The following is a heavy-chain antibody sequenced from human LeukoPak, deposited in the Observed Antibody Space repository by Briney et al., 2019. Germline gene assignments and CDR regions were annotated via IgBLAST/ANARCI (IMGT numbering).Heavy chain of an antibody. J-gene: IGHJ4*02. V-gene: IGHV3-23*01. CDR1: GFTFSSYA. D-gene: IGHD5-12*01. Sequence: PGGSLRLSCAASGFTFSSYAMSWVRQAPGEGLEWVSAISGSGGSTYYADSVKGRFTISRDNSKNTLYLQMNSLRAEDTAVYYCAKEPRRDIVATTGDYWGQGTLVTVSS. CDR3: AKEPRRDIVATTGDY. CDR2: ISGSGGST.